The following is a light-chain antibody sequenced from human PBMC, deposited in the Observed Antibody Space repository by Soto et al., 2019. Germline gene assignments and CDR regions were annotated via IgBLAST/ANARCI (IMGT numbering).Light chain of an antibody. CDR1: QIIRTN. CDR2: GAS. Sequence: ETVMTQSPATLSVSPGGRATLSCRASQIIRTNLAWYQQKPGQAPRLLIYGASTRATGVPARFSGSGSGTEFTLTISSLQPDDSATYYCLQYYDYRTFGQGTKVDIK. J-gene: IGKJ1*01. CDR3: LQYYDYRT. V-gene: IGKV3-15*01.